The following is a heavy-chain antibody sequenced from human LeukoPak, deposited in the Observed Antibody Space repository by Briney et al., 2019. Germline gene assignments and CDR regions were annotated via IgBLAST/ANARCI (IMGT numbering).Heavy chain of an antibody. D-gene: IGHD2-15*01. J-gene: IGHJ6*02. CDR2: INPNSGGT. CDR1: GYTFTGYY. Sequence: ASVTVSCKASGYTFTGYYMHWVRQAPGQGLEWMGRINPNSGGTNYAQKFQGRVTMTRDTSISTAYMELSRLRSDDTAVYYCARQKVLHYYYYYGMDVWGQGTTVTVSS. CDR3: ARQKVLHYYYYYGMDV. V-gene: IGHV1-2*06.